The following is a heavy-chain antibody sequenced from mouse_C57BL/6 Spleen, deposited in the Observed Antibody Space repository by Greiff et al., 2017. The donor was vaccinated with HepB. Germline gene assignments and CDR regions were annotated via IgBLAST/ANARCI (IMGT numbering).Heavy chain of an antibody. D-gene: IGHD2-1*01. V-gene: IGHV8-12*01. J-gene: IGHJ1*03. CDR2: IYWDDDK. CDR3: ARPYGNYDRSYWYFDV. CDR1: GFSLSTSGMG. Sequence: QVQLKESGPGILQSSQTLSLTCSFSGFSLSTSGMGVSWIRQPSGKGLEWLAHIYWDDDKRYNPSLKSRLTISKDTSRNQVFLKITSVDTADTATYYCARPYGNYDRSYWYFDVWGTGTTVTVSS.